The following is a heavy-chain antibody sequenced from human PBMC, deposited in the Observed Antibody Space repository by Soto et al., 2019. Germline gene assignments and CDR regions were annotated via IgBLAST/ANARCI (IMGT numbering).Heavy chain of an antibody. V-gene: IGHV3-33*08. CDR1: ASIFKGHG. CDR3: ARDGVGATTFFGFLDY. CDR2: IRYDGSDE. Sequence: QVQLVESGGGVVQPGGSLRLSCAASASIFKGHGMHWVRQAPGKGLEWVAIIRYDGSDEHYGDSVKGRFTISRDNSKNMLYLQMNSLRAEDMAVYYCARDGVGATTFFGFLDYWGQGTLVTVSS. D-gene: IGHD1-26*01. J-gene: IGHJ4*02.